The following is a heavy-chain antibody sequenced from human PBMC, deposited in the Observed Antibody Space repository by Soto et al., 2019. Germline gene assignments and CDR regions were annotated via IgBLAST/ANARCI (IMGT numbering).Heavy chain of an antibody. CDR3: ARVVVVPAASNWFDP. V-gene: IGHV3-48*02. CDR2: ISSSSSTI. J-gene: IGHJ5*02. CDR1: GFTFSSYS. Sequence: GGSLRLSCAASGFTFSSYSMNWVRQAPGKGLEWVSYISSSSSTIYYADSVKGRFTITRDNAKNSLYRLMNSLRDEDTAVYYCARVVVVPAASNWFDPWGQGTLVTVSS. D-gene: IGHD2-2*01.